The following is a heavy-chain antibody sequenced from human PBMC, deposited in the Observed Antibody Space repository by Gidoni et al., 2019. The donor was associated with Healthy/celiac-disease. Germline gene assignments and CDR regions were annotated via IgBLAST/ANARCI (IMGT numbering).Heavy chain of an antibody. CDR2: IYYSGST. Sequence: QLQLQESGPGLVKPSETLSLTCTVSGGSISSSSYYWGWIRQPPGKGLEWIGSIYYSGSTYYNPSLKSRVTISVDTSKNQFSLKLSSVTAADTAVYYCARVVRLGELSLSTGFDYWGQGTLVTVSS. V-gene: IGHV4-39*01. D-gene: IGHD3-16*02. CDR1: GGSISSSSYY. J-gene: IGHJ4*02. CDR3: ARVVRLGELSLSTGFDY.